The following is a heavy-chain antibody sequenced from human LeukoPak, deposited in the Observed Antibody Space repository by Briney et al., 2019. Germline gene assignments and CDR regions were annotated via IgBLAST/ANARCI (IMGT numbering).Heavy chain of an antibody. D-gene: IGHD6-19*01. CDR2: ISSSGSTV. CDR3: ARAGGSGWPFRGNYFDY. Sequence: PGGSLRLSCAASGFTFSSYEMNWVRQAPGKGLEWVSYISSSGSTVYYADSVKGRFTISRDNAKSSLYLQMNSLRAKDTAVYYCARAGGSGWPFRGNYFDYWGQGTLVTVSS. J-gene: IGHJ4*02. CDR1: GFTFSSYE. V-gene: IGHV3-48*03.